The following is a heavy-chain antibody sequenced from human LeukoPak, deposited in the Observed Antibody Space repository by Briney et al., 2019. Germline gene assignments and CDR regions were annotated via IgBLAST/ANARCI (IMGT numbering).Heavy chain of an antibody. CDR3: ARLYCSDGSCYSF. J-gene: IGHJ4*02. D-gene: IGHD2-15*01. CDR1: GYTFTSYD. Sequence: GASVKVSCKASGYTFTSYDINWVRQATGQGLEWMGWMNPNSGNTGSAQKFQGRVTMTRNTSISTAYMELSSLRSEDTAVYYCARLYCSDGSCYSFWGQETLVSVSS. CDR2: MNPNSGNT. V-gene: IGHV1-8*01.